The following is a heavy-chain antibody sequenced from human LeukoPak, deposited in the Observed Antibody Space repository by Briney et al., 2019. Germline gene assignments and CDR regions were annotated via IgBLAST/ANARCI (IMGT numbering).Heavy chain of an antibody. CDR2: INHSGRT. Sequence: PSETLSLTCAVYGGSFSGYYWSWIRQPPGKGLEWSGEINHSGRTNHNPSLKSRVTISVATSKNQFSLKMSSVTAADTAVYYCARGSGQWLVRGWFDPWGQGTLVTVSS. D-gene: IGHD6-19*01. V-gene: IGHV4-34*01. J-gene: IGHJ5*02. CDR3: ARGSGQWLVRGWFDP. CDR1: GGSFSGYY.